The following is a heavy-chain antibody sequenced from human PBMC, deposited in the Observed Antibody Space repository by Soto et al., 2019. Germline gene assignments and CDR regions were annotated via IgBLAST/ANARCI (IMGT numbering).Heavy chain of an antibody. Sequence: QVQLVESGGGVVQPGRSLRLSCAASGFTFSSYAMHWVRQAPGKGLEWVAVISYDGSNKYYADSVKGRFTISRDNSKNTLYLHMNSLRAEDTAVYYCARDIVLVPAAISLYYGMDVWGQGTTVTVSS. CDR2: ISYDGSNK. D-gene: IGHD2-2*01. J-gene: IGHJ6*02. V-gene: IGHV3-30-3*01. CDR1: GFTFSSYA. CDR3: ARDIVLVPAAISLYYGMDV.